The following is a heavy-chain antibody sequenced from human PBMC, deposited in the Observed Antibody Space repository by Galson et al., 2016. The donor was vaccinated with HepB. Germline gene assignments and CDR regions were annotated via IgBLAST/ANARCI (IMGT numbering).Heavy chain of an antibody. V-gene: IGHV4-31*03. CDR1: GVSISSGGYY. CDR2: IHNSGTT. J-gene: IGHJ3*01. Sequence: TLSLTCTVSGVSISSGGYYWNWIRQHPGKGLEWIGYIHNSGTTYYNPSLKSRATISVDTSEKRFSLRLTSVTAADTAVYYCARDVGHCSSVSCTDFLDRWGQGTTVTVSA. D-gene: IGHD2-2*01. CDR3: ARDVGHCSSVSCTDFLDR.